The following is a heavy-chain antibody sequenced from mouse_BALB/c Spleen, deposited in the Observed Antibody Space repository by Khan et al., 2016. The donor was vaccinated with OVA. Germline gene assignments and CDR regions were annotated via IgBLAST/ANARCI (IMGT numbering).Heavy chain of an antibody. CDR1: GYSITSDYA. V-gene: IGHV3-2*02. D-gene: IGHD2-3*01. CDR3: ASDGSRYNYAMDY. CDR2: ISSSGST. Sequence: EVQLQESGPGLVKPSQSLSLTCTVTGYSITSDYAWNWIRQFPGNKLEWMGYISSSGSTNSNPALKSRISITRDTSKNQFFLQLNSVMTEDTATYYCASDGSRYNYAMDYWGQGTSVTVSA. J-gene: IGHJ4*01.